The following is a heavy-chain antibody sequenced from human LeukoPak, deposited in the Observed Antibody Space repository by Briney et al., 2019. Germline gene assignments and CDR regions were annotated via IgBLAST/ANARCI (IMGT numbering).Heavy chain of an antibody. Sequence: GRSLRLFCAASGFTFSSYGMHWVRQAPGKGLEWVAVISYDGSNKYYADSVKGRFTISRDNSKNTLYLQMNSLRAEDTAVYYCAKDSGYSYGYGMDVWGQGTTVTVSS. CDR3: AKDSGYSYGYGMDV. CDR2: ISYDGSNK. V-gene: IGHV3-30*18. D-gene: IGHD5-18*01. CDR1: GFTFSSYG. J-gene: IGHJ6*02.